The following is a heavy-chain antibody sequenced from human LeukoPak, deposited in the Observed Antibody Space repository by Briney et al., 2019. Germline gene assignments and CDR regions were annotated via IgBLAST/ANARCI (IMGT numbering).Heavy chain of an antibody. D-gene: IGHD3-10*01. CDR2: IYPGVSDT. Sequence: GESLKISCKGSGYSFTSYWIGWVGHVPGKGLEYMEIIYPGVSDTRYSPSFQGQVTISADKSISTAYLQWSSLKASDTAMYYCATLVGYGSFFDYWGQGTLVTVSS. J-gene: IGHJ4*02. CDR3: ATLVGYGSFFDY. V-gene: IGHV5-51*01. CDR1: GYSFTSYW.